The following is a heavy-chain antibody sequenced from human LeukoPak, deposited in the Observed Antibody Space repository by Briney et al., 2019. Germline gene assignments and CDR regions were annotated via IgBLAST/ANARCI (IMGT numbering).Heavy chain of an antibody. CDR1: GFTFDDYG. J-gene: IGHJ4*02. CDR2: INWNGNSA. D-gene: IGHD6-6*01. Sequence: GGSLRLSCAASGFTFDDYGMSWVRQAPGKGLEWVSGINWNGNSAGYADSVKGRFTISRDNAKNSLYLQMDSLRAEDAAVYYCARTSGESTAALRAPFDYWGQGTLATVSS. V-gene: IGHV3-20*04. CDR3: ARTSGESTAALRAPFDY.